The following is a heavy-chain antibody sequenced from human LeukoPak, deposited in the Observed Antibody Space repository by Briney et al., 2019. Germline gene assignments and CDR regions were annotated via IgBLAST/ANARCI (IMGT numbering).Heavy chain of an antibody. J-gene: IGHJ3*02. CDR3: ARGSSRSFDI. D-gene: IGHD3-10*01. V-gene: IGHV1-8*01. CDR2: MNPNSGNA. CDR1: GYTFTDFD. Sequence: ASVKVSCKASGYTFTDFDINWVRQATGQGLEWMGWMNPNSGNAVYAQKFQGRVTMTRSTSINTAYMELSSLRSEDTAVYYCARGSSRSFDIWGLGTMVTVSS.